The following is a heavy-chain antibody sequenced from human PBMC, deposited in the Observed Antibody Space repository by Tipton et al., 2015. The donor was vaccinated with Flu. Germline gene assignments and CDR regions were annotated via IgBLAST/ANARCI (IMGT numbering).Heavy chain of an antibody. CDR2: IWYDGSNR. CDR3: ASRLRYFDWILPATGQDVMDV. V-gene: IGHV3-33*01. J-gene: IGHJ6*02. D-gene: IGHD3-9*01. CDR1: GFTFSSYG. Sequence: PLRLSCAASGFTFSSYGMHWVRQAPGKGLEWVAVIWYDGSNRYYADSVKGRFTISRDNSNNTLYLLMNSLRAEDAAVYYCASRLRYFDWILPATGQDVMDVWGQGTTVTVSS.